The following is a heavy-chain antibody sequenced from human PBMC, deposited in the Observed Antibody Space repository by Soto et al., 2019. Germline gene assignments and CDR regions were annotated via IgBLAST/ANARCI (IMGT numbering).Heavy chain of an antibody. CDR3: ARYYYDSSGYTNWFDP. CDR2: INHSGST. V-gene: IGHV4-34*01. Sequence: SETLSLTCAVYGGSFSGYYWSWIRQPPGKGLEWIGEINHSGSTNYNPSLKSRVTISVDTSKNQFSLKLSFVTAADTAVYYCARYYYDSSGYTNWFDPWGQGTLVTVSS. J-gene: IGHJ5*02. D-gene: IGHD3-22*01. CDR1: GGSFSGYY.